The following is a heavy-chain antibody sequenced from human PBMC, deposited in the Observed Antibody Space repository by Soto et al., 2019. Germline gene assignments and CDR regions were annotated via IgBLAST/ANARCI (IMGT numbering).Heavy chain of an antibody. CDR3: ARVPLEVGPSVLSQPEATNYYYGMDV. D-gene: IGHD3-9*01. CDR2: INPSGGST. Sequence: VASVKVSGKASGYTFTSYYMHWVRQAPGQGLEWMGIINPSGGSTSYAQKFQGRVTMTRETSTSTVYMELSSLRSEDTAVYYCARVPLEVGPSVLSQPEATNYYYGMDVWGQGTTVTVXS. CDR1: GYTFTSYY. V-gene: IGHV1-46*01. J-gene: IGHJ6*02.